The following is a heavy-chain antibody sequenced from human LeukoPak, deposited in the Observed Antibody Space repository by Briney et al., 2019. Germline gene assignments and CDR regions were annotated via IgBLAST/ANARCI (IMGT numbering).Heavy chain of an antibody. D-gene: IGHD5-18*01. J-gene: IGHJ4*02. CDR3: ARDSRPISSLEYSYGFSDLDY. V-gene: IGHV1-8*01. Sequence: ASVKVSCKASGYTFTSYDINWVRQATGQGLEWMGWMNPNSGNTGYAQKFQGRVTMTRNTSISTAYMELSSLRSEDTAVYYCARDSRPISSLEYSYGFSDLDYWGQGTLVTVSS. CDR1: GYTFTSYD. CDR2: MNPNSGNT.